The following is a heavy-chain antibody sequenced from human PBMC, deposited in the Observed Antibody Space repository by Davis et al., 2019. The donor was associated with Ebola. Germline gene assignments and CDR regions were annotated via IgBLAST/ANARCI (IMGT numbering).Heavy chain of an antibody. CDR1: GGTFSSYA. CDR2: IIPIFGTA. D-gene: IGHD3-22*01. CDR3: ARGDDSSGYYYDYYFDY. Sequence: AASVKVSCKASGGTFSSYAISRVRQAPGQGLEWMGGIIPIFGTANYAQKFQGRVTITADKSTSTAYMELSSLRSEDTAVYYCARGDDSSGYYYDYYFDYWGQGTLVTVSS. J-gene: IGHJ4*02. V-gene: IGHV1-69*06.